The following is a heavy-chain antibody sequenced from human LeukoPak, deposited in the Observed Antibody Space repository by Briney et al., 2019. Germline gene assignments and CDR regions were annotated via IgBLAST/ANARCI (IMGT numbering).Heavy chain of an antibody. D-gene: IGHD1-14*01. J-gene: IGHJ4*02. CDR2: ISGSGGGT. CDR1: GFTFSSYG. V-gene: IGHV3-23*01. CDR3: ARVYRRYFDY. Sequence: GGSLRLSCAASGFTFSSYGMSWVRQAPGKGLEWVSSISGSGGGTYSADAVKGRFTISRDNAKNSLYLQMNSLRAEDTAVYYCARVYRRYFDYWGQGTLVTVSS.